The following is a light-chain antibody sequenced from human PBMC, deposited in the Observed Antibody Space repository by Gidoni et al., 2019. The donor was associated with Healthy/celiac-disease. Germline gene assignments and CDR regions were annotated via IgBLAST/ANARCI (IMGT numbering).Light chain of an antibody. CDR3: SSYTSSSVV. Sequence: PGQSITISCTGTSSDVGGYNYVSWYQQHPGKAPKLMIYDVSNRPSGVSNRFSGSKSGNTASLTISGLQAEDEADYYCSSYTSSSVVFGGGTKLTVL. CDR1: SSDVGGYNY. V-gene: IGLV2-14*03. CDR2: DVS. J-gene: IGLJ2*01.